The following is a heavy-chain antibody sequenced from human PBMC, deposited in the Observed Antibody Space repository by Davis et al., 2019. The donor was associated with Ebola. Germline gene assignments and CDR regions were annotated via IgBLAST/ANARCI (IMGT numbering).Heavy chain of an antibody. V-gene: IGHV7-4-1*02. J-gene: IGHJ3*02. Sequence: ASVKVSCKASGYIFTSYAMHWVRQAPGQGLEWMGWINTNTGNPTYAQGFTGRFVFSLDTSVSTAYLQISSLKASDTARYYCATLRRTITGMDDGFDIWGQGTMVTVSS. CDR2: INTNTGNP. CDR3: ATLRRTITGMDDGFDI. D-gene: IGHD1-20*01. CDR1: GYIFTSYA.